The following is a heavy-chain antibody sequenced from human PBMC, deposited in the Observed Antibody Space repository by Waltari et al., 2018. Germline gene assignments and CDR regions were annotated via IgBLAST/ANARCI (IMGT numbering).Heavy chain of an antibody. D-gene: IGHD2-2*01. V-gene: IGHV4-4*02. CDR2: GHHSGKA. CDR3: AGDRAIGLFCAY. Sequence: WGSWARQAREKGVEWIGQGHHSGKAHYKPSLQSRVARSRDKPKNHFSRNLNSVTAADTAIYYCAGDRAIGLFCAYWGRGTLVTVSS. CDR1: W. J-gene: IGHJ4*02.